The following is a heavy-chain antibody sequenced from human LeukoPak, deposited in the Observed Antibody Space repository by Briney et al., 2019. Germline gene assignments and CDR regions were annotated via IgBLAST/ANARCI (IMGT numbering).Heavy chain of an antibody. CDR3: ARDGRTHYYGSGSYPAY. D-gene: IGHD3-10*01. CDR2: ISAYNGNT. Sequence: ASVKVSCKASGYTFTSYGISWVRQAPGQGLEWMGWISAYNGNTNYAQKLQGGVTMTTDTSTSTAYMELRSLRSDDTAVYYCARDGRTHYYGSGSYPAYWGQGTLVTVSS. V-gene: IGHV1-18*01. CDR1: GYTFTSYG. J-gene: IGHJ4*02.